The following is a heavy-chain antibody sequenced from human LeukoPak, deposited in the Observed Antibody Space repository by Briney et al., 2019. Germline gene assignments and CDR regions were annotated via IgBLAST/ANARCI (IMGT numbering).Heavy chain of an antibody. CDR2: INPNSGGT. D-gene: IGHD5-12*01. V-gene: IGHV1-2*02. CDR3: ARAYTGFEAFDY. Sequence: GASVRVSCKASGYTFIGYYMHWVRQAPGQGLEWMGWINPNSGGTNYAQKFQDRVTMTRDTSISTAYMELSRLTSDDTAMYFCARAYTGFEAFDYWGQGTLVTVSS. CDR1: GYTFIGYY. J-gene: IGHJ4*02.